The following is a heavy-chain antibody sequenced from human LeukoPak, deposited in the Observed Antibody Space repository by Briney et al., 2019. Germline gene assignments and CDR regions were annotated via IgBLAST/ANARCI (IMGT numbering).Heavy chain of an antibody. CDR2: IIPIFGTA. CDR1: GGTFSSYA. V-gene: IGHV1-69*05. CDR3: ARVCSSTSCYTDSYWYFDL. Sequence: SVKVSCKASGGTFSSYAISWVRQAPGQGLEWMGGIIPIFGTASYAQKFQGRVTITTDESTSTAYMELSSLRSEDTAVYYCARVCSSTSCYTDSYWYFDLWGRGTLVTVSS. J-gene: IGHJ2*01. D-gene: IGHD2-2*02.